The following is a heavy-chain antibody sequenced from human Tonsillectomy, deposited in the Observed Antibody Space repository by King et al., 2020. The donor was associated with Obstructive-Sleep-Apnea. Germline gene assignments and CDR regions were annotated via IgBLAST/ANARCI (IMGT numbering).Heavy chain of an antibody. Sequence: VQLVESGGGLVQPGGSLRLSCAASGFTFSSYAMSWVRQAPGKGLEWVSAITVSGGSPYDADSVKGRLTISRDNSKNTLYLQINSLRAEEPAIYYCAKDLGGSGCWEHFDYWGQGTLVTVSS. J-gene: IGHJ4*02. D-gene: IGHD3-3*01. CDR1: GFTFSSYA. V-gene: IGHV3-23*04. CDR3: AKDLGGSGCWEHFDY. CDR2: ITVSGGSP.